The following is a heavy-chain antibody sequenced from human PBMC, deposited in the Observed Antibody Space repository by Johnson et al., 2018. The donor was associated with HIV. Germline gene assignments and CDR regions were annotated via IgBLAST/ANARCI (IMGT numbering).Heavy chain of an antibody. Sequence: VQLVESGGGLVQPGGSLRLSCAASGFTFSSYWMHWVRQAPGKGLVWVSRINNDGSSTTYADSVKGRFTISRDNAKNTLYLQMNSLRADDPAWYYCARDYGDYAHDAFDIWGQGTMVTVSS. J-gene: IGHJ3*02. CDR3: ARDYGDYAHDAFDI. CDR1: GFTFSSYW. D-gene: IGHD4-17*01. V-gene: IGHV3-74*01. CDR2: INNDGSST.